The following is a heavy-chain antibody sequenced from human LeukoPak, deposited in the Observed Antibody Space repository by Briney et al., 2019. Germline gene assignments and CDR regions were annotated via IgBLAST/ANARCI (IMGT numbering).Heavy chain of an antibody. Sequence: SSETLSLTCTVSGGSISSGDYYWSWIRQPPGKGLEWIGYIYYSGSTYYNPSLKSRIIISVDTSKNQFSLKLSSVTAADTAVYYCARDRSGNIDYWGQGTLVTVSS. J-gene: IGHJ4*02. CDR1: GGSISSGDYY. D-gene: IGHD1-26*01. V-gene: IGHV4-31*03. CDR2: IYYSGST. CDR3: ARDRSGNIDY.